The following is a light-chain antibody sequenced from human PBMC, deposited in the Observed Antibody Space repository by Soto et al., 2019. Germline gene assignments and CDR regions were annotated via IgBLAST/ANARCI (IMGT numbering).Light chain of an antibody. J-gene: IGLJ3*02. CDR1: SGQSTYD. CDR2: LNSDGSH. V-gene: IGLV4-69*02. Sequence: QAVLTQSPSASASLGASVKLTCTLSSGQSTYDIAWHQQQPEKGPRYLMKLNSDGSHNKGDGVPARFSGSSSGPERYLTISSLQSEDEADYYCQTWGTGIRVFGGGTKLTVL. CDR3: QTWGTGIRV.